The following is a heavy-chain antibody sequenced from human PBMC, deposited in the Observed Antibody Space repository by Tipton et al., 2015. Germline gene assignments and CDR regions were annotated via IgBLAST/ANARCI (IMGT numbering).Heavy chain of an antibody. J-gene: IGHJ4*02. D-gene: IGHD4-23*01. CDR1: SDSINKYY. V-gene: IGHV4-59*01. CDR3: ARARGRHGGLFDS. Sequence: TLSLTCTVSSDSINKYYWGWIRQPPGKELQWIGYIQYSGSTNYNPSLKSRVTISVDTSKTQFSLKMSSVTASDTAVYYCARARGRHGGLFDSWGQGILVTVSS. CDR2: IQYSGST.